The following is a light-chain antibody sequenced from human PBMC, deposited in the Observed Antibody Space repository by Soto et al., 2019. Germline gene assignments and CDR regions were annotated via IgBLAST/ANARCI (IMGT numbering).Light chain of an antibody. V-gene: IGLV3-21*02. CDR3: ATWDDSLSAAV. CDR2: DDG. Sequence: SYELTQPPSVSVAPGQTARITCGGNNIEIKSVHWYQQKPGQAPVLVVYDDGDRTTGIPERFSGSKSGTSASLAISGLRSDDEADYYCATWDDSLSAAVFGGGTKLTVL. J-gene: IGLJ3*02. CDR1: NIEIKS.